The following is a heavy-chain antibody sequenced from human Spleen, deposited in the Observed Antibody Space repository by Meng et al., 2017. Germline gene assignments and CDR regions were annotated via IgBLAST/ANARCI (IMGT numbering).Heavy chain of an antibody. CDR3: ARSPEYFFDY. V-gene: IGHV4-39*01. J-gene: IGHJ4*02. D-gene: IGHD2/OR15-2a*01. Sequence: QLQLQESGPGLVKPSETLSLSCSVSGDSTSNSLYFWAWIRQPPGKGLEYIGNVYYSGSTYYNPYLKSRVTILLDTSKNRFYLRLNSVTAADTAVYYCARSPEYFFDYWGQGTLVTVSS. CDR2: VYYSGST. CDR1: GDSTSNSLYF.